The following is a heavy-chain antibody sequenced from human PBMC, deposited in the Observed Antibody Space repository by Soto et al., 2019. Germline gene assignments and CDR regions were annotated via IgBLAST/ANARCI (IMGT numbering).Heavy chain of an antibody. CDR1: GGSFSGYY. Sequence: QVQLQQWGAGLLKPSETLSLTCAVYGGSFSGYYWSWIRQPPGTGLEWIGEINHSGSTNYNPYLKRRVTVAVDTSKNQFSLKLSSVTAADTAVYYCAIDGGVVGAAYFDYCGQGTLVTVSS. D-gene: IGHD2-15*01. J-gene: IGHJ4*02. V-gene: IGHV4-34*01. CDR3: AIDGGVVGAAYFDY. CDR2: INHSGST.